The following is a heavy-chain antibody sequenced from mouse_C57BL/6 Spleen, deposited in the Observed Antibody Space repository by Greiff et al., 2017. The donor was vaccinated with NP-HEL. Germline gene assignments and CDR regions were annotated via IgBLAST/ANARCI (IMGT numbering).Heavy chain of an antibody. CDR2: IWSGGST. Sequence: QVQLQQSGPGLVQPSQSLSITCTVSGFSLTSYGVHWVRQSPGKGLEWLGVIWSGGSTDYNAAFISRLSISKDNSKSQVFFKRNSLQADDTAIYYCARDGDFDEDFDYWGQGTTLTVSS. CDR1: GFSLTSYG. CDR3: ARDGDFDEDFDY. J-gene: IGHJ2*01. V-gene: IGHV2-2*01.